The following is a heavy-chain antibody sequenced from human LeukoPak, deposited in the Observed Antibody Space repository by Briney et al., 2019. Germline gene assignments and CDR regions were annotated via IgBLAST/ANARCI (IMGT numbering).Heavy chain of an antibody. CDR3: ASTRERSSGWSLDY. D-gene: IGHD6-19*01. V-gene: IGHV3-48*03. J-gene: IGHJ4*02. CDR1: GFTFSSYE. CDR2: ISSSGSTI. Sequence: GGSLRLSCAASGFTFSSYEMNRVRQAPGKGLEWVSYISSSGSTIYYADSVKGRFTISRDNAKNSLYLQMNSLRAEDTAVYYCASTRERSSGWSLDYWGQGTLVTVSS.